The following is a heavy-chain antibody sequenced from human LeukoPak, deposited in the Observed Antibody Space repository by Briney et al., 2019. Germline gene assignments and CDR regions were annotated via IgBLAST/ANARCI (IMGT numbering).Heavy chain of an antibody. CDR1: GYTFTNYW. Sequence: GEPLKISCEASGYTFTNYWIGWVRQMPGKGLEWMGIIYPDDSDTKYSPSFQGQVTISADKSISTAYLQWSSLKAADTAMYYCARSRDSSCYYYLIWGQGTLVTVSS. V-gene: IGHV5-51*01. J-gene: IGHJ4*02. CDR2: IYPDDSDT. CDR3: ARSRDSSCYYYLI. D-gene: IGHD3-22*01.